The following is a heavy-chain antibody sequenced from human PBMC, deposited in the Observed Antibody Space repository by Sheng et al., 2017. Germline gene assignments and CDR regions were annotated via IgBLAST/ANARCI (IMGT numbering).Heavy chain of an antibody. J-gene: IGHJ6*03. Sequence: QVQLQESGPGLVKPSETLSLTCTVSGGSISSYYWSWIRQPAGRDWSGLAVSIPVGAPTTTPPQESSHHVSRHRPRPVSLKLSSVTAADTAVYYCARQYCSGSSCYYYYYYYMDVWAKGPRSPSP. D-gene: IGHD2-2*01. CDR3: ARQYCSGSSCYYYYYYYMDV. V-gene: IGHV4-4*07. CDR1: GGSISSYY. CDR2: SIPVGAP.